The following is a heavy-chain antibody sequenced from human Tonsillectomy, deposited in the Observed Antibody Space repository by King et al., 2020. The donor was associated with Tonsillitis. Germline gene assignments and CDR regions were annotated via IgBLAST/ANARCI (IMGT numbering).Heavy chain of an antibody. CDR2: IYDSGTT. V-gene: IGHV4-59*01. D-gene: IGHD3-22*01. CDR3: ARDKGDYDSSGYD. J-gene: IGHJ4*02. Sequence: VQLQESGPGLVKPSETLSLTCTVSGGSISSNYWTWIRQPPGKRLEWIGYIYDSGTTNYNPSLESRVTISVDTSKNQFSLKLSSVTAADTAVYYCARDKGDYDSSGYDWGQGPLVTVSS. CDR1: GGSISSNY.